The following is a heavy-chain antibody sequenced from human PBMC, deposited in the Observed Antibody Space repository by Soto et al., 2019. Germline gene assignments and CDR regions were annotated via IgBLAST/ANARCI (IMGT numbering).Heavy chain of an antibody. J-gene: IGHJ4*02. V-gene: IGHV3-11*01. CDR1: GFTFSDYY. Sequence: GGSLRLSCVASGFTFSDYYMSWIRQAPGKGLEWVSYISSSGSTIYYADSVKGRFTISRDNAKNSLYLQMNSLRAEDTAVYYCARDYYDIVSMVGPSHDYWGQGTLVTVSS. CDR2: ISSSGSTI. CDR3: ARDYYDIVSMVGPSHDY. D-gene: IGHD3-9*01.